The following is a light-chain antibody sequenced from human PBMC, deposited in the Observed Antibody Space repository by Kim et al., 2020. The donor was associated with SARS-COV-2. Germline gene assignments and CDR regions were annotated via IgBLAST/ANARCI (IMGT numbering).Light chain of an antibody. CDR2: NKN. V-gene: IGLV3-19*01. CDR1: SLRKYY. Sequence: SSELTQDPAVSVALGQTVRITCQGDSLRKYYGVWYQQKPGQAPVLLIYNKNNRPSGIPDRFSVFTSGNTASLTITGAQAEDEADYYCNSRANSADRLGVF. CDR3: NSRANSADRLGV. J-gene: IGLJ1*01.